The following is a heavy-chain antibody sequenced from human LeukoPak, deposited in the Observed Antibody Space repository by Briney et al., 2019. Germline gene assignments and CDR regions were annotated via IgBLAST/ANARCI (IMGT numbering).Heavy chain of an antibody. Sequence: PGGSLRLSCAASGFTFSDHYMDWVRQAPGKGLEWVGRIRNKVNSYSTEYAASVKGRFTISRDDSKNLLYLQMNSLKTEDTAVYYCARVRYYLDYWGQGTLVTVSS. J-gene: IGHJ4*02. CDR1: GFTFSDHY. V-gene: IGHV3-72*01. D-gene: IGHD3-9*01. CDR2: IRNKVNSYST. CDR3: ARVRYYLDY.